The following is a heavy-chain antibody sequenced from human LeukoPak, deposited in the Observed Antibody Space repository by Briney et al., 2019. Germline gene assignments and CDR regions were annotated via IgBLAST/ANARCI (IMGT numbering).Heavy chain of an antibody. CDR2: ISGSGAST. V-gene: IGHV3-23*01. J-gene: IGHJ4*02. CDR1: GFIFSTYD. Sequence: GGSLRLSCVASGFIFSTYDMTWVRQAPGKGLEWISGISGSGASTYYADSVKGRFTISRDDSRNTLYLQMNSLRGDDMAVYYCAKDVGKWESLHFFDYWGQGTLVTVSS. D-gene: IGHD1-26*01. CDR3: AKDVGKWESLHFFDY.